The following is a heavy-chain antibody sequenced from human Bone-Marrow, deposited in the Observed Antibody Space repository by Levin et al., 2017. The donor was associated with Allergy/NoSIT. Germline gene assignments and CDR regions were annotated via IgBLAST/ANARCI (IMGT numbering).Heavy chain of an antibody. D-gene: IGHD3-10*01. V-gene: IGHV4-34*01. CDR2: ISQSAGA. J-gene: IGHJ6*03. Sequence: ASETLSLTCAVYGASFNDYWWRWIRQPPGKGLEWIGDISQSAGAKHNPSLNSRVTMSVDASKSQFSLRLHSVTAADTAVYYCARGRGHDNGWGSYYYYMDVWGRGTTVTVSS. CDR1: GASFNDYW. CDR3: ARGRGHDNGWGSYYYYMDV.